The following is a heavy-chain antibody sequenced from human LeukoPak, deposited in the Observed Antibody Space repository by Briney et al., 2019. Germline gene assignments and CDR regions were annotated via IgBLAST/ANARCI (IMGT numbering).Heavy chain of an antibody. CDR1: GYTLTSYW. Sequence: GESLMISCKGSGYTLTSYWIGWVRQMPGKGLDWMGIIHPGDSDTRYSPSLQGQVTISVDKSVNTAYLQWSSLKASDSGIYFCARLVVVNANYWYFDLWGRPTKVSVSS. CDR3: ARLVVVNANYWYFDL. CDR2: IHPGDSDT. V-gene: IGHV5-51*01. D-gene: IGHD2-21*01. J-gene: IGHJ2*01.